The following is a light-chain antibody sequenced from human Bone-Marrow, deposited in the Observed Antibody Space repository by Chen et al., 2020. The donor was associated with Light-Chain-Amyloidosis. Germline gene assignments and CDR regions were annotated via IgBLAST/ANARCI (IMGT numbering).Light chain of an antibody. CDR3: SSYTITNTLV. CDR2: EVT. CDR1: SSDVGGDNH. Sequence: QSALTQPASVSGSPGQSITISCTGTSSDVGGDNHVSWYQQHPDKAPKLMIYEVTNRPSWVPDRFSGSKSDNMASLTISGLQPEDEADYFCSSYTITNTLVFGSGTRVTVL. V-gene: IGLV2-14*01. J-gene: IGLJ1*01.